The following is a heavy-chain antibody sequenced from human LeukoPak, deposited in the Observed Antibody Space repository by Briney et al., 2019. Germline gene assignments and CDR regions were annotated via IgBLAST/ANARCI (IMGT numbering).Heavy chain of an antibody. D-gene: IGHD6-19*01. CDR3: ARDSSGWTLDY. CDR1: GGTFSSYA. J-gene: IGHJ4*02. V-gene: IGHV1-2*02. Sequence: ASVKVSCKASGGTFSSYAISWVRQAPGQGLEWMGWINPNSGGTNYAQKFQGRVTMTRDTSISTAYMELSRLRSDDTAVYYCARDSSGWTLDYWGQGTLVTVSS. CDR2: INPNSGGT.